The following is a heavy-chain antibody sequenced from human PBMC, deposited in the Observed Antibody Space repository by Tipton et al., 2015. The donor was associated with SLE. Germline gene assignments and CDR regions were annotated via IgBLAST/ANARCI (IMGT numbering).Heavy chain of an antibody. CDR2: IYYSGST. Sequence: LRLSCTVSRGSISRGGYYWSWIRQHPGKGLEWIGYIYYSGSTLYNSSLKSRATISVDTSTNQFSLKLASVTAADTAVYYCARGPTPVDPWGQGTLVIVSS. V-gene: IGHV4-31*02. CDR3: ARGPTPVDP. CDR1: RGSISRGGYY. J-gene: IGHJ5*02.